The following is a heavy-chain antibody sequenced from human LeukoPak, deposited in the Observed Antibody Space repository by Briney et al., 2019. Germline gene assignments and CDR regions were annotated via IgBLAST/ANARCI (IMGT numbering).Heavy chain of an antibody. J-gene: IGHJ2*01. CDR1: GGSISSGGYS. CDR3: AREGADYWYFDL. CDR2: IYHSGST. V-gene: IGHV4-30-2*01. Sequence: SQTLSLTCTVSGGSISSGGYSWSWIRLPLGKGLEWIGYIYHSGSTYYNPSLKSRVTISVDTSKNQFSLKLSSVTAADTAVYYCAREGADYWYFDLWGRGTLVTVSS.